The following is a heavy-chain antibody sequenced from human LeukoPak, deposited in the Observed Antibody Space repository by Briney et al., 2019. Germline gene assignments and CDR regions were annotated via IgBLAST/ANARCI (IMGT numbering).Heavy chain of an antibody. Sequence: PGGSLRLSCAASGFTFSSYTMHWVRQAPGEGLEWVSAISGSGGSTYYADSVKGRLTISRDNSKNTLYLQMNTLRAEDTAVYYCAKDYPLDYWGQGALVTVSS. J-gene: IGHJ4*02. CDR3: AKDYPLDY. V-gene: IGHV3-23*01. CDR1: GFTFSSYT. CDR2: ISGSGGST.